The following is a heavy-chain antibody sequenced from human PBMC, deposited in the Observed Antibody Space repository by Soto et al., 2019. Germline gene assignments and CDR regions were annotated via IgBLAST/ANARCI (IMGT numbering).Heavy chain of an antibody. Sequence: SGYNFTNFWSGWVRQMPGKGLEWMGGIYPSDSDTRYSPSFQGQVTISADRSTSTAYLQWGSLKASDTAMYYCARHSGLADHLLDYWDRETQVTGSS. V-gene: IGHV5-51*01. D-gene: IGHD1-26*01. CDR2: IYPSDSDT. J-gene: IGHJ4*02. CDR3: ARHSGLADHLLDY. CDR1: GYNFTNFW.